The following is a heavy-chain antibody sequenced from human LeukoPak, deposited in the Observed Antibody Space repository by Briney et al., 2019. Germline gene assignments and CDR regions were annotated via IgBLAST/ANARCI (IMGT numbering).Heavy chain of an antibody. CDR3: AREGRVSGYDFDC. V-gene: IGHV3-74*03. Sequence: GGSLRLSCAASGFTFSSYWLHWVRQAPGKGLVWVSRINSDGSSITYADSVKGRFTISRDNAKNTLYLQMNSLRVEDTAVYYCAREGRVSGYDFDCWGQGTLVTVSS. J-gene: IGHJ4*02. CDR2: INSDGSSI. D-gene: IGHD5-12*01. CDR1: GFTFSSYW.